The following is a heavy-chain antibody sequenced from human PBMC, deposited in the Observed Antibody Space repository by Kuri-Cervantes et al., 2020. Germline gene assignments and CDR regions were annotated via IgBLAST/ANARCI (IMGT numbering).Heavy chain of an antibody. CDR2: MNSDGRTI. J-gene: IGHJ4*02. Sequence: GGSMSLSCVAYACSFSTDWMHWVRHTQGKGLVWLARMNSDGRTINYADSVRSSFTISIDNAENMLFLQSYSLRVEYTAVYYFAREGSYRFDFWGQGTLVTVSS. D-gene: IGHD6-6*01. CDR3: AREGSYRFDF. CDR1: ACSFSTDW. V-gene: IGHV3-74*01.